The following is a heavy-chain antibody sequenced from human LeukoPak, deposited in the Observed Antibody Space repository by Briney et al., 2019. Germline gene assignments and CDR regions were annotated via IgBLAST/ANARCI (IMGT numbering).Heavy chain of an antibody. CDR1: GDSISSYY. V-gene: IGHV4-59*08. CDR3: ARHVEGEGLDY. D-gene: IGHD3-16*01. J-gene: IGHJ4*02. CDR2: ISNSGNT. Sequence: SETLSLTCIVSGDSISSYYWSWIRQPPGKGLEWIGYISNSGNTNYNPSLKSRVTISVDTSKNQFSLKLTSVTAADTAFYYCARHVEGEGLDYWGQGTLVTVSS.